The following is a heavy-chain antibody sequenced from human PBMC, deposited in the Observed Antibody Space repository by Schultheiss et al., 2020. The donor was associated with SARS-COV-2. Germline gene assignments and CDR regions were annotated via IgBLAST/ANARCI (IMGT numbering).Heavy chain of an antibody. Sequence: GGSLRLSCAASGFTFSSHAMHWARQAPGKGLEWVAIISYDGSNKYFADSVKGRFTISRDNSKNTLYLQMNSLRAEDTAVYYCARDYDSSGYFFDYWGQGTLVTVSS. D-gene: IGHD3-22*01. J-gene: IGHJ4*02. CDR1: GFTFSSHA. CDR3: ARDYDSSGYFFDY. V-gene: IGHV3-30*01. CDR2: ISYDGSNK.